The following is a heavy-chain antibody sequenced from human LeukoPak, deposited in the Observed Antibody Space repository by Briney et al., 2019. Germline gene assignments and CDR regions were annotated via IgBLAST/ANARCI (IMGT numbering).Heavy chain of an antibody. CDR3: AREFARYCSSTSCLFDY. Sequence: GGSLRLSCAASGFTFSSYAMHWVRQAPGKGLEWVAVISYDGSNKYYADSVKGRFTISRDNSKNTLYLQMNSLRAEDTAVYYCAREFARYCSSTSCLFDYWGQGTLVTVSS. CDR1: GFTFSSYA. D-gene: IGHD2-2*01. V-gene: IGHV3-30*04. J-gene: IGHJ4*02. CDR2: ISYDGSNK.